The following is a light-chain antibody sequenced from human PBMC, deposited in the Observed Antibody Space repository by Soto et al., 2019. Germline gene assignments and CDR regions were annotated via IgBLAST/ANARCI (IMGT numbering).Light chain of an antibody. V-gene: IGKV1-5*03. CDR2: KAS. CDR3: QQRSNWPPGT. Sequence: DIQMTQSPSTLSASVGDRVTITCRASQSISSWLAWYQQKPGKAPKLLIYKASSLGSGVPSRFSGSGSGTEFTLTISSLEPEDFAVYYCQQRSNWPPGTFGQGTKVDIK. J-gene: IGKJ1*01. CDR1: QSISSW.